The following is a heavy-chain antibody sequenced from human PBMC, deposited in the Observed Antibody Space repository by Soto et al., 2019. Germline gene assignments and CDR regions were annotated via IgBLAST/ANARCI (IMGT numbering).Heavy chain of an antibody. Sequence: PGGSLRLSCAASGFTFSSYGMHWVRQAPGKGLEWVAVIWYDGSNKYYADSVKGRFTISRDNSKNTLYLQMNSLRAEDTAVYYCARVPLGAYYYDSSGSTGGVFDYWGQGTLVTVS. CDR3: ARVPLGAYYYDSSGSTGGVFDY. V-gene: IGHV3-33*01. CDR2: IWYDGSNK. D-gene: IGHD3-22*01. CDR1: GFTFSSYG. J-gene: IGHJ4*02.